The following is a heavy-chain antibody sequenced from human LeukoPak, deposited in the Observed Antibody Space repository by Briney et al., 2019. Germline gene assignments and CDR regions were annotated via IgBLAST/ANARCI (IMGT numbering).Heavy chain of an antibody. D-gene: IGHD4-23*01. V-gene: IGHV1-46*01. J-gene: IGHJ3*02. CDR1: GGSFSSYV. CDR3: LRYGGANAFDI. CDR2: INPSGGST. Sequence: GASVKVSCKASGGSFSSYVITWVRQAPGQGLEWMGIINPSGGSTSYAQKFQGRVTMTRDTSTSTVYMELSSLRSEDTAVYYCLRYGGANAFDIWGQGTMVTVSS.